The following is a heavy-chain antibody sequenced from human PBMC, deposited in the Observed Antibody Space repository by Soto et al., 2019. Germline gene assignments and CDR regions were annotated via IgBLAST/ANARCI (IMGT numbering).Heavy chain of an antibody. CDR3: ARGVIVVVPAAMYNWLDP. V-gene: IGHV4-34*01. CDR2: INHSGST. Sequence: SETLSLTCAVYGGSFSGYYWSWIRQPPGKGLEWIGEINHSGSTNYNPSLKSRVTISVDTSKNQFSLKLSSVTAADTAVYYCARGVIVVVPAAMYNWLDPWGQGTLVTVSS. D-gene: IGHD2-2*01. CDR1: GGSFSGYY. J-gene: IGHJ5*02.